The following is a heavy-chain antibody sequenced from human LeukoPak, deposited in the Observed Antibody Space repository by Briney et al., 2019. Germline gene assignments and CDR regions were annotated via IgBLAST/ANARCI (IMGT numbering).Heavy chain of an antibody. Sequence: GGSLRLSCAASGFTFSGSAIHWVRQASGEGLEWVGRIRSKANNYATVYVASVQGRFTISRDDSKNAAYLHMNSLKSEDTAVYYCTRHQSIFGDAFDIWGQGTMVTVSS. CDR1: GFTFSGSA. D-gene: IGHD3-9*01. CDR2: IRSKANNYAT. J-gene: IGHJ3*02. V-gene: IGHV3-73*01. CDR3: TRHQSIFGDAFDI.